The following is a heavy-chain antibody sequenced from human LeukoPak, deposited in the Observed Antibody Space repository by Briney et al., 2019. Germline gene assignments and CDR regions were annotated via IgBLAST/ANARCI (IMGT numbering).Heavy chain of an antibody. D-gene: IGHD3-3*01. J-gene: IGHJ6*02. CDR2: IKQDGSEK. V-gene: IGHV3-7*01. Sequence: GGSLRLSCAASGFIFSSYWMSWVRQAPGKGLEWVANIKQDGSEKYYVDSVKGRFTISRDNAKNSLYLQMNSLRAEDTAVYYCARDWVYDFWSGYYSYYGMDVWGQGTTVTVSS. CDR1: GFIFSSYW. CDR3: ARDWVYDFWSGYYSYYGMDV.